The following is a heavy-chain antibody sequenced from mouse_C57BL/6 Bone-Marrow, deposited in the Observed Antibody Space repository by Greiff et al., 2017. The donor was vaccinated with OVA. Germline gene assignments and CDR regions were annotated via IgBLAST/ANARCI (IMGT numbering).Heavy chain of an antibody. J-gene: IGHJ4*01. CDR2: IWSGGST. Sequence: VKLVESGPGLVQPSQSLSITCTVSGFSLTSYGVHWVRQSPGKGLEWLGVIWSGGSTDYNAAFISRLSISKDNSKSQVFFKMNSLRADDTAIYYCARNRENYYAMDYWGQGTSDTVSS. CDR1: GFSLTSYG. D-gene: IGHD3-3*01. CDR3: ARNRENYYAMDY. V-gene: IGHV2-2*01.